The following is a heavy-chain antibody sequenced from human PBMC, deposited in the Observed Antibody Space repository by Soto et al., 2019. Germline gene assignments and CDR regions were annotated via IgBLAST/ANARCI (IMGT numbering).Heavy chain of an antibody. CDR3: ARDPFYGAGAFDI. Sequence: GGSLRLSCAAPGFTFSSYALHWVRQAPGKGLEWVAVISYDGSNKYYADSVKGRFTISRDNSKNTLYLQMNSLRAEDTAVYYCARDPFYGAGAFDIWGQGTMVTVSS. V-gene: IGHV3-30-3*01. J-gene: IGHJ3*02. D-gene: IGHD3-10*01. CDR1: GFTFSSYA. CDR2: ISYDGSNK.